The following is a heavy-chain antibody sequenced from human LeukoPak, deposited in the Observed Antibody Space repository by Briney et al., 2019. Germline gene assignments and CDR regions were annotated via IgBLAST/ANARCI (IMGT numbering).Heavy chain of an antibody. CDR1: GFTFSSYA. V-gene: IGHV3-30-3*01. CDR2: ISYDGSNK. CDR3: AGEYYYDSSGYQALDY. Sequence: PGGSLRLSCAASGFTFSSYAMHWVRQAPGKGLEWVAVISYDGSNKYYADSVKGRFTISRDNSKNTLYLQMNSLRAEDTAVYYCAGEYYYDSSGYQALDYWGQGTLVTVSS. J-gene: IGHJ4*02. D-gene: IGHD3-22*01.